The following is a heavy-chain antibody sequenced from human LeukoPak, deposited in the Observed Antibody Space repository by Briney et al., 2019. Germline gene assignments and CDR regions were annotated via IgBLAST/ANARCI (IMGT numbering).Heavy chain of an antibody. CDR1: GDSVSSNSVS. V-gene: IGHV6-1*01. CDR2: TYYRSKWYN. D-gene: IGHD2-2*02. CDR3: ARDSCSSTSCYRVGSNSRRGYFDL. Sequence: RSQTLSLTCAISGDSVSSNSVSWNWIRQSPSSGLEWLGRTYYRSKWYNNYAVSVKSRITINPDTSKNQFSLQLNSVTPEDTAVYYCARDSCSSTSCYRVGSNSRRGYFDLWGRGTLVTVSS. J-gene: IGHJ2*01.